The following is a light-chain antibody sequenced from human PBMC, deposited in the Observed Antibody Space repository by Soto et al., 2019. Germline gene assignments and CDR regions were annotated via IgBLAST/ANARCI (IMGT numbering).Light chain of an antibody. V-gene: IGKV4-1*01. CDR2: WTS. CDR3: QQYLTIPRT. Sequence: DIVMTQSPDSLSVSLGERATINCKSSQSLLFLSNNKNSLAWYQQKPGQPPKLLLYWTSTRESGVPDRFSGSGSGTDFTLTIRSLQAEDVAVYYCQQYLTIPRTFGQGTKLEIK. J-gene: IGKJ2*01. CDR1: QSLLFLSNNKNS.